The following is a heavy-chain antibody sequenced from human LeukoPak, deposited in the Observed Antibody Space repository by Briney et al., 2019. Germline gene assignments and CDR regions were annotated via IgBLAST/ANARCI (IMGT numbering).Heavy chain of an antibody. CDR2: ITVGGTEN. D-gene: IGHD5-18*01. J-gene: IGHJ4*02. CDR1: GFLFSTYW. Sequence: GASLRLSCVASGFLFSTYWMSWVRQAPDRGLEWLASITVGGTENYHVDSVKGRYTISRDNANNSLYLQMNSLRAEDTAIYFCATDSDTRSDYWGQGTLVTVSS. V-gene: IGHV3-7*05. CDR3: ATDSDTRSDY.